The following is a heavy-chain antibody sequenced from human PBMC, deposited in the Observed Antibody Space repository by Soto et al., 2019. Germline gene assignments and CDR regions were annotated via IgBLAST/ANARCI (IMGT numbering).Heavy chain of an antibody. V-gene: IGHV3-73*01. Sequence: PGGSLRLSCAASGFTFSGSAMHWVRQASGKGLEWVGRIRSKANGYATAYAASVKGRFTISRDDSKNTAYLQMNSLKTEDTAVYYCTRLSDYDILTGYYPGSPFGMDVWGQGTTVTVSS. CDR3: TRLSDYDILTGYYPGSPFGMDV. CDR2: IRSKANGYAT. CDR1: GFTFSGSA. J-gene: IGHJ6*02. D-gene: IGHD3-9*01.